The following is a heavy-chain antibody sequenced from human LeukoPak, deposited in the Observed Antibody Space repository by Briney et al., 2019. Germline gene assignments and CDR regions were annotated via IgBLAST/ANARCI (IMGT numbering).Heavy chain of an antibody. CDR3: ATGKFYDYVWGSYRSTPFDY. V-gene: IGHV1-2*06. D-gene: IGHD3-16*02. CDR2: INPNSGGT. J-gene: IGHJ4*02. Sequence: ASVKVSCKASGYTFTGYYMHWVRQAPGQGLEWMGRINPNSGGTNYAQKFQGRVTMTRNTSISTAYMELSSLRSEDTAVYYCATGKFYDYVWGSYRSTPFDYWGQGTLVTVSS. CDR1: GYTFTGYY.